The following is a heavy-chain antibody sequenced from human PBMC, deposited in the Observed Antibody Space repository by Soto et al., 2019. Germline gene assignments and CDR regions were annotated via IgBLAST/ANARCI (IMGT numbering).Heavy chain of an antibody. Sequence: EVQLVESGGGLVKPGGSLRLSCAASGFTFSSYSMNWVRQAPGKGLVWVSSISSSRSYIYYADSVKGRFTISRDNAKNSLYPQMNSLRAEDTAVYYCARDFYERLFWDYWGQGTLVTVSS. CDR2: ISSSRSYI. CDR3: ARDFYERLFWDY. J-gene: IGHJ4*02. V-gene: IGHV3-21*01. D-gene: IGHD6-25*01. CDR1: GFTFSSYS.